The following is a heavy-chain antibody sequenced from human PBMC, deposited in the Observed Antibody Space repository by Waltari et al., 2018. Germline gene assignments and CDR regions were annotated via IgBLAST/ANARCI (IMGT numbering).Heavy chain of an antibody. CDR3: ASNQVDYSNYFYFDY. CDR2: FDPEDGEI. CDR1: GYTLPELS. D-gene: IGHD4-4*01. J-gene: IGHJ4*02. Sequence: QVNLVQSGAEVSRPGASVKVSCKVSGYTLPELSIHWVRQAPGKGLEWMGGFDPEDGEIIYAQKFQGRVTMTEDTSTDTVYMEVSSLRSEDTAVYYCASNQVDYSNYFYFDYWGQGTLVTVSS. V-gene: IGHV1-24*01.